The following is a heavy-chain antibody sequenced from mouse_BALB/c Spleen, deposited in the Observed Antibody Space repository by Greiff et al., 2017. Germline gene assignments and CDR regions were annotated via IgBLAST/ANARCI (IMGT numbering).Heavy chain of an antibody. CDR3: AREDWAGDY. CDR2: INSNGGST. CDR1: GFTFSSYG. V-gene: IGHV5-6-3*01. J-gene: IGHJ2*01. Sequence: EVHLVESGGGLVQPGGSLKLSCAASGFTFSSYGMSWVRQTPDKRLELVATINSNGGSTYYPDSVKGRFTISRDNAKNTLYLQMSSLKSEDTAMYYCAREDWAGDYWGQGTTLTVSS. D-gene: IGHD4-1*01.